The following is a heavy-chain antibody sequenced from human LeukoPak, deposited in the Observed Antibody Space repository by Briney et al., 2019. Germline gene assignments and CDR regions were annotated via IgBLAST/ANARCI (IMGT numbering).Heavy chain of an antibody. Sequence: PGGSLRLSCAASGFTFSSYGMHWVRQAPGKGLEWVAFIRYDGSNKYYADSVKGRFAISRDNSKNTLYLQMNSLRAEDTAVYYCAKDLNYGSGSLDYWGQGTLVTVSS. J-gene: IGHJ4*02. CDR2: IRYDGSNK. CDR3: AKDLNYGSGSLDY. CDR1: GFTFSSYG. V-gene: IGHV3-30*02. D-gene: IGHD3-10*01.